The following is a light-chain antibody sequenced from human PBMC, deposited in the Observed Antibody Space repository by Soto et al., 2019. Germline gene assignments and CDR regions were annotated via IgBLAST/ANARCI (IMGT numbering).Light chain of an antibody. J-gene: IGKJ5*01. CDR2: EVS. CDR3: MQSTQLPPT. Sequence: DIAMTQSPLSLPVTPGEPASISCRSSQTLLHSDGYNYLDGYLQKPAQSPQLLLYEVSTRVSGVTDRISGSGSGTDFTIEISRVETDDVGIYYCMQSTQLPPTFGQGTRLEIK. CDR1: QTLLHSDGYNY. V-gene: IGKV2D-29*02.